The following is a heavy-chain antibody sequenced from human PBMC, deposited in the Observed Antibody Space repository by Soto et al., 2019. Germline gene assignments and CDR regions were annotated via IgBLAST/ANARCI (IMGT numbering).Heavy chain of an antibody. J-gene: IGHJ4*02. CDR2: ISYDGSNK. Sequence: GGSLRLSCAASGFTLSSYAMHWVRQAPGKGLEWVAVISYDGSNKYYADSVKGRFTISRDNSKNTLYLQMNSLRAEDTAVYYCARSYSSSSIFFDYWGQGTLVTVSS. CDR3: ARSYSSSSIFFDY. CDR1: GFTLSSYA. V-gene: IGHV3-30-3*01. D-gene: IGHD6-6*01.